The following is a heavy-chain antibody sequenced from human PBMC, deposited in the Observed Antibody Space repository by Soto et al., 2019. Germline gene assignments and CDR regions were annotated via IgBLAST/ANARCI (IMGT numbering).Heavy chain of an antibody. J-gene: IGHJ3*01. CDR2: INHSGST. V-gene: IGHV4-34*01. CDR1: GDSFSGPY. CDR3: ARLEVTSADSFDV. D-gene: IGHD2-21*02. Sequence: QVQLQQWGAGLLKPSETLSLTCAVYGDSFSGPYWTWIRQTPGKGLEWIGEINHSGSTDYHPSLKSRVTISVDTSKNQFSLNLNSVSAADTAVYFCARLEVTSADSFDVWGPGTMVTVSS.